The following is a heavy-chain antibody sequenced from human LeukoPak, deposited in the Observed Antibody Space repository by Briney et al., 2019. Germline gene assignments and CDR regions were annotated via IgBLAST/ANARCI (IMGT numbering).Heavy chain of an antibody. CDR3: AKSRHPYNWNDGALFDY. CDR1: GFTFSSYA. V-gene: IGHV3-30*04. Sequence: GGSLRLSCAASGFTFSSYAMHWVRQARGKGLEWVAVISYDGSNKYYADSVKGRFTISRDNSKNTLYLQMNSLRPEGTTVYYCAKSRHPYNWNDGALFDYWGQGTLVTVSS. CDR2: ISYDGSNK. D-gene: IGHD1-20*01. J-gene: IGHJ4*02.